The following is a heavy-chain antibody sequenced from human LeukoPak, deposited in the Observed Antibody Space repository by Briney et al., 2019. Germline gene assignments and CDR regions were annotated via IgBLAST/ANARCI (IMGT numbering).Heavy chain of an antibody. V-gene: IGHV4-34*01. Sequence: RPSETLSLTCAVYGGSFSGYHWSWIRQPPGKGLEWIGEINHSGSTNYNPSLKSRVTISVDTSKNQFSLKLSSVTAADTAVYYCARESSGNYYNPLGYMDVWGKGTTVTVSS. CDR1: GGSFSGYH. CDR3: ARESSGNYYNPLGYMDV. CDR2: INHSGST. D-gene: IGHD3-10*01. J-gene: IGHJ6*03.